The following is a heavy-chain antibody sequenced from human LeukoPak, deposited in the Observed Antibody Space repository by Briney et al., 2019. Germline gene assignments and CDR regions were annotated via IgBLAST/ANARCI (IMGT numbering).Heavy chain of an antibody. CDR3: ATVDTAMVYFDY. J-gene: IGHJ4*02. CDR2: IYHSGST. V-gene: IGHV4-38-2*01. Sequence: SETLSLTCAVSGYSISSGYYWGWIRQPPGKGLEWIGSIYHSGSTYYNPSLKSRVTISVDTPKNQFSLKLSSVTAADTAVYYCATVDTAMVYFDYWGQGTLVTVSS. CDR1: GYSISSGYY. D-gene: IGHD5-18*01.